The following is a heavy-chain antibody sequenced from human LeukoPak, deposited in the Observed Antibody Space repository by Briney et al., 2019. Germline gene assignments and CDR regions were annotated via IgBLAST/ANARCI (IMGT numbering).Heavy chain of an antibody. CDR1: GFTFSSYW. CDR2: IKQDGSEK. Sequence: GGSLRLYCAASGFTFSSYWMSWVRQAPGKGLEWVANIKQDGSEKNYVDSVKGRFTISRDNAKNSLYLQMNSLRAEDTAVYYCARGIAAAGYYYYGMDVWGQGTTVTVSS. D-gene: IGHD6-13*01. V-gene: IGHV3-7*01. J-gene: IGHJ6*02. CDR3: ARGIAAAGYYYYGMDV.